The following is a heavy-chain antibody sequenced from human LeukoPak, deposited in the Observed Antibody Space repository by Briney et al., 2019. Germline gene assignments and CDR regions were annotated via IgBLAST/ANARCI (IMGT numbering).Heavy chain of an antibody. D-gene: IGHD3-10*01. CDR3: ARGRPSPVIRITMVRQDAFDI. CDR2: INPNSGGT. J-gene: IGHJ3*02. Sequence: ASVKVSCKASGYTFTGYYMHWVRQAPGQGPEWMGWINPNSGGTNYAQKFQGRVTMTRDTSISTAYMELSRLRSDDTAVYYCARGRPSPVIRITMVRQDAFDIWGQGTMVTVSS. V-gene: IGHV1-2*02. CDR1: GYTFTGYY.